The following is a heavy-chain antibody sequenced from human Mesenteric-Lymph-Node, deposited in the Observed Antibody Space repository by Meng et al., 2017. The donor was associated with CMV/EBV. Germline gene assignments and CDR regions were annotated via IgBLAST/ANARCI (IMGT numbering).Heavy chain of an antibody. CDR3: ATPPFLGYCSSTSCQDY. V-gene: IGHV3-23*03. D-gene: IGHD2-2*01. CDR1: GITFSSYA. CDR2: IYSGGSST. J-gene: IGHJ4*02. Sequence: GGSLRLSCAASGITFSSYAMSWVRQAPGKGLEWVSVIYSGGSSTYYADSVKGRFTISRDNSKNTLYLQMNSLRAEDTAVYYCATPPFLGYCSSTSCQDYWGQGTLVTVSS.